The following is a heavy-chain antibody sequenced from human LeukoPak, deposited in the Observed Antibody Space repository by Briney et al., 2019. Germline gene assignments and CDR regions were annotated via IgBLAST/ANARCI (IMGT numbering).Heavy chain of an antibody. CDR1: GGSMSGYY. CDR3: ARTLDCSSSSCSYGMDF. V-gene: IGHV4-59*08. CDR2: IFYNGST. D-gene: IGHD2-15*01. J-gene: IGHJ6*02. Sequence: SETLSLTCAVSGGSMSGYYWSWIRQPPGKGLEWIGYIFYNGSTNYNPSLKSRVTISVDTSKNQFSLKLSSVTAADTAVYYCARTLDCSSSSCSYGMDFWGQGTTVTVPS.